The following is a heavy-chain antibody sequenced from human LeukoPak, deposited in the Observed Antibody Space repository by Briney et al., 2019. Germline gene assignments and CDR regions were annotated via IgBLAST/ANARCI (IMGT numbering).Heavy chain of an antibody. Sequence: ASVKVSCKASGYTFTSYGINWVRQPPGQGLEWMGWVSGYNGDTNYVQKIQARVTMTTDTSTRTAYMELRSLRSDDTAVYYCARGGPHGSGSSDYWGQGTLVTVSS. V-gene: IGHV1-18*01. CDR3: ARGGPHGSGSSDY. CDR2: VSGYNGDT. D-gene: IGHD3-10*01. CDR1: GYTFTSYG. J-gene: IGHJ4*02.